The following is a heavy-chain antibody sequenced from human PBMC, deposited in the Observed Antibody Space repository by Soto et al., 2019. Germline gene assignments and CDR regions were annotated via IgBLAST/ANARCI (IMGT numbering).Heavy chain of an antibody. D-gene: IGHD3-16*01. V-gene: IGHV1-69*13. J-gene: IGHJ4*02. CDR2: IIPIFGTA. CDR3: ARDEVNYAYMPFFYY. Sequence: ASVKVSCKASGGTFSSYAISWVRQAPGQGLEWMGGIIPIFGTANYAQKFQGRVTITADESTSTAYMELSSLRSEDTAVYYCARDEVNYAYMPFFYYLSQGTLVTISS. CDR1: GGTFSSYA.